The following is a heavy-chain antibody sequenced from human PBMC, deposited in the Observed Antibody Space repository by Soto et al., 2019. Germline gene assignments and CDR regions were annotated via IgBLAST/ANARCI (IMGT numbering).Heavy chain of an antibody. D-gene: IGHD1-26*01. J-gene: IGHJ4*02. CDR3: ARGWEQLLVPIDY. CDR1: GYIFTSYG. Sequence: QVQLVQSGAEVKKPGASVKVSCETSGYIFTSYGLNWVRQAPGQGLEWMGWISGYNGNTNYAQTFQDRVTMTIDTSRSTVYMELRRLTSDDTAVYYCARGWEQLLVPIDYWGQGTLVSVSS. CDR2: ISGYNGNT. V-gene: IGHV1-18*01.